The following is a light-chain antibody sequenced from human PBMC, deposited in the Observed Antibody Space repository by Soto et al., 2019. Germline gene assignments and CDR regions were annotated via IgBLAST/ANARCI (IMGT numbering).Light chain of an antibody. J-gene: IGKJ1*01. V-gene: IGKV1-17*01. Sequence: DIQMTQSPSSLSASVGDRVTITCRASQDIRNDLGWDQQKPGKPPKRLIYAASSSQSGVPSRFSGSGTGTEFTLTINSLQPEDFVTYYCLQHNDYPRTFGQGTKVEIK. CDR1: QDIRND. CDR3: LQHNDYPRT. CDR2: AAS.